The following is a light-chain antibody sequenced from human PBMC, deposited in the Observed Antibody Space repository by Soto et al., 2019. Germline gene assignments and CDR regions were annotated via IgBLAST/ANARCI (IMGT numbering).Light chain of an antibody. V-gene: IGKV3-15*01. CDR1: QSIRSN. CDR2: GAS. CDR3: QHYNETPLT. J-gene: IGKJ4*01. Sequence: EILMTQSPAILSVSPGERATLSCRASQSIRSNLAWYQHKSGQAPRLLIFGASTRATGILARFSGSGSGTEFTLTISSLQSEDFAVYYCQHYNETPLTFGGGTKVEIK.